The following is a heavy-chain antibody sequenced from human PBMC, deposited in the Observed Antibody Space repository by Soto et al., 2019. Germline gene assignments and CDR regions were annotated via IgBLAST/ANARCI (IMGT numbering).Heavy chain of an antibody. D-gene: IGHD2-15*01. CDR3: AREVVVAATGWFDP. V-gene: IGHV1-69*12. Sequence: QVQLVQSGAEVKKPGSSVKVSCKASGGTFSSYAISWVRQAPGQGLEWMGGIIPIFGTANYAQKFQGRVTIAADESTSTAYMEVSSLGSEDTAVYYCAREVVVAATGWFDPWGQGTLGTVSS. J-gene: IGHJ5*02. CDR2: IIPIFGTA. CDR1: GGTFSSYA.